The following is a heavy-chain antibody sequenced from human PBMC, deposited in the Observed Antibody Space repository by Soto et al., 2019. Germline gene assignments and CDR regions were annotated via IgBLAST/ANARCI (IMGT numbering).Heavy chain of an antibody. D-gene: IGHD3-16*02. CDR3: ARGSNHRNYYYYYMDV. J-gene: IGHJ6*03. CDR1: GYTFTGYY. Sequence: QVPLVQSGAEVKKPGASVKVSCKASGYTFTGYYMHWVRQAPGQGLEWMGWINPNSGGTNYAQKFQGWVTMTRDTSISTAYMELSRLRSDDTAVYYCARGSNHRNYYYYYMDVWGKGTTVTVSS. V-gene: IGHV1-2*04. CDR2: INPNSGGT.